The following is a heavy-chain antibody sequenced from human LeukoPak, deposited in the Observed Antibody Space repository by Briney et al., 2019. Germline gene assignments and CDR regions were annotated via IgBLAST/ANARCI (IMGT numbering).Heavy chain of an antibody. Sequence: SETLSLTCTVSGGSISSHYWSWIRQPPGKGLEWIGYIYYSGSTNYNPSLKSRVTISVDTSKNHFSLKLTSVTAADTAVYYCARRGYYGDSFDYWGQGTLVNVSS. V-gene: IGHV4-59*08. CDR1: GGSISSHY. J-gene: IGHJ4*02. CDR3: ARRGYYGDSFDY. D-gene: IGHD4-17*01. CDR2: IYYSGST.